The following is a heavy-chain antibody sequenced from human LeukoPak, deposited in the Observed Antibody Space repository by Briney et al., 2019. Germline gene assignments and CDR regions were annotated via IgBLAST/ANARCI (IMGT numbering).Heavy chain of an antibody. J-gene: IGHJ4*02. Sequence: GGSLRLSCAVSGFNFRDHWMDWVRQAPGKGLEWVSYISSSSSTIYYADSVKGRFTISRDNAKNSLYLQMNSLRDEDTAVYYCARDPGQGYWGQGTLVTVSS. CDR1: GFNFRDHW. V-gene: IGHV3-48*02. CDR2: ISSSSSTI. CDR3: ARDPGQGY.